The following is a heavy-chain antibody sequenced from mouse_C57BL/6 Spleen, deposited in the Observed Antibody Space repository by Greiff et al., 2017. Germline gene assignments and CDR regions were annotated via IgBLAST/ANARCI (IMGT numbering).Heavy chain of an antibody. Sequence: VQLQQSGPELVKPGASVKISCKASGYAFSSSWMNWVKLRPGKGLEWIGRIYPGDGDTNYNGKFKGKATLTADKSSSTAYMQLSSLTSEDSAVYFCAPITTVVAPGFAYWGQGTLVTVSA. J-gene: IGHJ3*01. CDR2: IYPGDGDT. V-gene: IGHV1-82*01. CDR1: GYAFSSSW. D-gene: IGHD1-1*01. CDR3: APITTVVAPGFAY.